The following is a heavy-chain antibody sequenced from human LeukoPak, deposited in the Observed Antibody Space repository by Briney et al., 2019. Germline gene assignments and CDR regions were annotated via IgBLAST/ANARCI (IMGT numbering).Heavy chain of an antibody. Sequence: PSETLSLTCAVYGGSFSGYYWSWIRQPPGKGLEWIGEINHSGSTNYNPSLKGRVTISVGTSKNQFSLKLSSVTAADTAVYYCARGPLGSGWYGGPDDYWGQGTLVTVSS. CDR3: ARGPLGSGWYGGPDDY. CDR1: GGSFSGYY. V-gene: IGHV4-34*01. J-gene: IGHJ4*02. D-gene: IGHD6-19*01. CDR2: INHSGST.